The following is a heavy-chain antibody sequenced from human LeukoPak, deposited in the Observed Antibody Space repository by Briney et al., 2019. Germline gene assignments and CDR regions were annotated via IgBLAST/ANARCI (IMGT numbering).Heavy chain of an antibody. CDR3: AKTTSPGVRDAFDI. CDR1: EFIFSNYG. V-gene: IGHV3-23*01. D-gene: IGHD2-2*01. J-gene: IGHJ3*02. CDR2: ISGSGHGT. Sequence: GGSLRLSCAASEFIFSNYGMNWVRQAPGKGLEWVSGISGSGHGTYYADSVRGRFIISRDSSKTTLSLQMNSLRAEDTAVYHCAKTTSPGVRDAFDIWSQGTMVTVSS.